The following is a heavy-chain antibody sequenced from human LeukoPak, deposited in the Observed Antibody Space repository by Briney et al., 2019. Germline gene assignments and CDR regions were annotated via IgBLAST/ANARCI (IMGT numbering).Heavy chain of an antibody. D-gene: IGHD2-2*01. CDR2: INHSGST. CDR1: GGSFSGYY. J-gene: IGHJ4*02. V-gene: IGHV4-34*01. Sequence: SETLSFTCAVYGGSFSGYYWSWLRQPPGKGLEGIGEINHSGSTNYNPSLKSRVTISVDTSKNQFSLKLTSVTAADTAVYYCARGYCSSTSCYGFADYWGQGTLVTVSS. CDR3: ARGYCSSTSCYGFADY.